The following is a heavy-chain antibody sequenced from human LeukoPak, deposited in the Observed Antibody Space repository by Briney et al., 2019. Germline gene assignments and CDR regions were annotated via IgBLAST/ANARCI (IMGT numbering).Heavy chain of an antibody. CDR1: GFTLSTYS. CDR3: ARDVDIVATIYGDAFDI. Sequence: QPGGSLRLSCAASGFTLSTYSMNWVRQAPGKGLEWVSYISSSSSTIYYADSVRGRFTISRDNAKNSLYLQMNSLRAEDTAVYYCARDVDIVATIYGDAFDIWGQGTMVTVSS. J-gene: IGHJ3*02. CDR2: ISSSSSTI. V-gene: IGHV3-48*01. D-gene: IGHD5-12*01.